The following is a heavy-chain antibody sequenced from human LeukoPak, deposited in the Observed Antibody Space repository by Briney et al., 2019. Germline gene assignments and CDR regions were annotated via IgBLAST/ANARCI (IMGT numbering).Heavy chain of an antibody. CDR2: IKQDGSEK. CDR1: GFTFSSYW. V-gene: IGHV3-7*01. Sequence: GGSLRLSCAASGFTFSSYWMSWVRQAPGKGLEWVANIKQDGSEKYYVDSVKGRFTISRDNAKNSLYLQMNSLRAEDTAVYYCASCSSTSCSEDYYYGMDVWGQGTTVTVSS. D-gene: IGHD2-2*01. CDR3: ASCSSTSCSEDYYYGMDV. J-gene: IGHJ6*02.